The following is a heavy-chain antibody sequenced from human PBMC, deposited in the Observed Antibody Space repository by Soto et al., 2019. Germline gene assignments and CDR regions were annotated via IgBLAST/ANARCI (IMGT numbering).Heavy chain of an antibody. CDR2: ISYDGSNK. D-gene: IGHD1-7*01. J-gene: IGHJ4*02. CDR3: ANARGMGLELRSALTPSDY. CDR1: GFTFSSYG. V-gene: IGHV3-30*18. Sequence: GGSLRLSCAASGFTFSSYGMHWVRQAPGKGLEWVAVISYDGSNKYYADSVKGRFTISRDNSKNTLYLQMNSLRAEDTAVYYCANARGMGLELRSALTPSDYWGQGTLVTVSS.